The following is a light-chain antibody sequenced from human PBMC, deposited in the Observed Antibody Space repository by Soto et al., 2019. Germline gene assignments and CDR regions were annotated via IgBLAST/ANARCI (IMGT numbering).Light chain of an antibody. J-gene: IGKJ1*01. CDR3: QQYNSYIWT. V-gene: IGKV1-5*01. CDR2: DAS. CDR1: QSISSW. Sequence: DIQMTQSPSTPSASVGDRVTITCRASQSISSWLAWYQQKPGKAPKLLIYDASSLESGVPSRFSGSGSGTEFTLTISSLQPDDFATYYCQQYNSYIWTFAQRAKVDIK.